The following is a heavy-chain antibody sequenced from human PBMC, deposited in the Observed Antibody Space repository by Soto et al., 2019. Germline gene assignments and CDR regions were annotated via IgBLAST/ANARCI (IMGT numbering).Heavy chain of an antibody. Sequence: EVQLLESGGGLVQPGGSLRLSCAASGFTFRDFGMSWVRQAPGSGLEWVSAVTGSGSNTYYVDSVKGPFTISRDNSKNTLYLQINSLRAEDTAVYYCAEPCRGGPTHAFDIWGQGTMVTVSS. V-gene: IGHV3-23*01. CDR1: GFTFRDFG. J-gene: IGHJ3*02. CDR3: AEPCRGGPTHAFDI. CDR2: VTGSGSNT. D-gene: IGHD3-16*01.